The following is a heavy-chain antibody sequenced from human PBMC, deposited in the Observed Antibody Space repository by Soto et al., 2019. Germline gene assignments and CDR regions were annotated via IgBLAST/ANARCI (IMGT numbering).Heavy chain of an antibody. J-gene: IGHJ3*01. Sequence: EVQLLESGGGLVQPGGSLRLSCAASGFTFSSYAMSWVRQAPGKGLEWVSAISGSGGSTYYANSVKGRFTISRDNSKNALDRQVKRRRAQDTAVYYFAKEPGAFDLWGQGTIVTVSS. CDR1: GFTFSSYA. CDR3: AKEPGAFDL. V-gene: IGHV3-23*01. CDR2: ISGSGGST.